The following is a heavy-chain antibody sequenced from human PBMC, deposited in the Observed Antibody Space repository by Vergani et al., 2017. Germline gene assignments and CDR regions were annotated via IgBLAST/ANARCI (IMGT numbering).Heavy chain of an antibody. V-gene: IGHV3-15*01. J-gene: IGHJ4*02. CDR3: ANNFRGHRDGYNF. CDR1: GFTFSNAW. D-gene: IGHD5-24*01. Sequence: EVQLVESGGGLVKPGGSLRLSCAASGFTFSNAWMSWVRQAPGKGLEWVGRIKSKTDGGTTDYAAPVKGRFTISRDDSKNTLYLQMNSLKTEDTAVYYCANNFRGHRDGYNFWGQGTLVTVSS. CDR2: IKSKTDGGTT.